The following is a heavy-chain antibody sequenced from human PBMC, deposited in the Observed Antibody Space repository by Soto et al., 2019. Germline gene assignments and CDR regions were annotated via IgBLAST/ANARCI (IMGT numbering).Heavy chain of an antibody. V-gene: IGHV3-7*02. D-gene: IGHD2-21*01. Sequence: GWSLRLSCAASGFTFSNYWMTWVRQAPGKGLEWVASIKQDGSEKYYVDSVKGRFTISRDTAKNSLYLQMNTLRAEDTAVYYCAKAVPPGLDYFDYWGQVTLFTVSS. CDR2: IKQDGSEK. J-gene: IGHJ4*02. CDR3: AKAVPPGLDYFDY. CDR1: GFTFSNYW.